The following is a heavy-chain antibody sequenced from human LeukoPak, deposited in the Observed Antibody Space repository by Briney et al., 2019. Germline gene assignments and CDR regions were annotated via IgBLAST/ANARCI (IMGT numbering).Heavy chain of an antibody. J-gene: IGHJ3*02. CDR2: ITSSLSYI. Sequence: GGSLRLSCAASGFTFKSYTMNWVRQAPGKGLEWVSSITSSLSYISYADSVKGRFTISRDNAKNSLSLQMNSLRAEDTAVYYCARVGWLQLQGAFDIWGQGTMVTVSS. D-gene: IGHD5-24*01. CDR3: ARVGWLQLQGAFDI. V-gene: IGHV3-21*01. CDR1: GFTFKSYT.